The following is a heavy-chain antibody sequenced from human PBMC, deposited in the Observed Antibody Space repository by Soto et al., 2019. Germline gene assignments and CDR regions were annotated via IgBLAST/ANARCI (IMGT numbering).Heavy chain of an antibody. J-gene: IGHJ4*02. V-gene: IGHV3-64D*06. CDR2: VSTSGRST. CDR1: GFTFSEST. D-gene: IGHD2-15*01. Sequence: PGGSLRLSCSASGFTFSESTIYWVRQVPGKGLEAISAVSTSGRSTYYADSVKDRFTISRDNSKNTLFLQMGSLRPEDTAIYYCVKQAHGLDGVAFDYWGQGTQVTVS. CDR3: VKQAHGLDGVAFDY.